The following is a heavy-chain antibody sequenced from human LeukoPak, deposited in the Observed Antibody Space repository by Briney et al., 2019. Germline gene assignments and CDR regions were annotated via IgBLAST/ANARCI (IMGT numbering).Heavy chain of an antibody. J-gene: IGHJ4*02. V-gene: IGHV3-7*03. CDR1: GFTFSGFW. CDR3: ARAPPGYYAYYFDY. CDR2: INSDGSEG. Sequence: GGSLRLSCAVSGFTFSGFWMSWSRQAPGKGLEWVASINSDGSEGYYADVVKGRFTISRDNAKNSLYLQINSLRAEDTAVYYCARAPPGYYAYYFDYWGQGTLVTVSS. D-gene: IGHD3-22*01.